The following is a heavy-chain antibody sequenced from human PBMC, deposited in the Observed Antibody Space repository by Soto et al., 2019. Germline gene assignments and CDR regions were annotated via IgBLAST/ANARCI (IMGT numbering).Heavy chain of an antibody. CDR1: GFTFSSYA. CDR2: ISGSGGST. Sequence: AGGSLRLSCAASGFTFSSYAMSWVRQAPGKGLEWVSAISGSGGSTYYADSVKGRFTISRDNSKNTLYLQMNSLRAEDTAVYYCARQGATAATLPLIWFDPWGQGTLVTVSS. D-gene: IGHD6-13*01. J-gene: IGHJ5*02. V-gene: IGHV3-23*01. CDR3: ARQGATAATLPLIWFDP.